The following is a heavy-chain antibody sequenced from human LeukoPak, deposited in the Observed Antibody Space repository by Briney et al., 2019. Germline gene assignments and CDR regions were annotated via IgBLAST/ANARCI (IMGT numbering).Heavy chain of an antibody. CDR1: GYTFTSYG. CDR2: ISAYNGNT. V-gene: IGHV1-18*01. D-gene: IGHD6-13*01. CDR3: ARGGIAAAGTGAYFDY. J-gene: IGHJ4*02. Sequence: ASVKVSCKASGYTFTSYGISWVRQAPGQGLEWMGWISAYNGNTNYAQKFQGRVTITRNTSISTAYMELSSLRSEDTAVYYCARGGIAAAGTGAYFDYWGQGTLVTVSS.